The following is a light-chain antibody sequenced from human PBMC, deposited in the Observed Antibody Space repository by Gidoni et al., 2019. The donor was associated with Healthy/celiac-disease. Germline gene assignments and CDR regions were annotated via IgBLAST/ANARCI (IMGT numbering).Light chain of an antibody. J-gene: IGLJ2*01. CDR1: SSDVGGYNY. Sequence: QSALTQPPSASGSPGQSVTISCTGTSSDVGGYNYVSWYQQHPGKAPKLMIYEVSKRPSGVPDRFSGSKSGNTASLTVSGLQAEDEADYCCSSYAGIRDVVFGGGTKLTVL. CDR3: SSYAGIRDVV. V-gene: IGLV2-8*01. CDR2: EVS.